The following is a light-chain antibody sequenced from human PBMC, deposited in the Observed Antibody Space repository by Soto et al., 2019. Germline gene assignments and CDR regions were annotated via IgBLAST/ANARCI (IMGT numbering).Light chain of an antibody. CDR2: EGI. CDR1: SSDIGTYNL. J-gene: IGLJ1*01. Sequence: QSVVTEPASVPWSPGQSITISWTGASSDIGTYNLVSWYQHYPGKAPKLMIYEGIKRPSGVSNRFSGSKSGNTAFLTISGLQAEDEADYYCCSYAGSGTDNYVFGSGTKVTVL. V-gene: IGLV2-23*01. CDR3: CSYAGSGTDNYV.